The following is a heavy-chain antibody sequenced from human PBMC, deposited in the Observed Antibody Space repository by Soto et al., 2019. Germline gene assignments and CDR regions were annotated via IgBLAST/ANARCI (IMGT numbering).Heavy chain of an antibody. CDR3: ARGIKDHYAMDV. CDR2: INRDASTT. V-gene: IGHV3-74*01. J-gene: IGHJ6*02. Sequence: GGSLRLSCAASGFTFSDYWVHWVRQAPGKGLVWVSRINRDASTTGYADSVKGRFTLSRDNAKNTVYLQMNSLRAEDTAVYYCARGIKDHYAMDVWGQGTTVTVSS. CDR1: GFTFSDYW. D-gene: IGHD2-15*01.